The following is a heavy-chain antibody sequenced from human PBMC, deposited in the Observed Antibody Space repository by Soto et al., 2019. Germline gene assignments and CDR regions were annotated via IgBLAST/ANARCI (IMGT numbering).Heavy chain of an antibody. V-gene: IGHV4-34*01. CDR2: INHSGST. CDR3: ARLASGWQYYYFDF. CDR1: GGSFSPYF. J-gene: IGHJ2*01. D-gene: IGHD6-19*01. Sequence: SETLSLTCAVYGGSFSPYFWSWIRQPPGKGLEWIGEINHSGSTNYNPSLTRRATLSVDTSKNQVSLKLTSVTAADTAVYYCARLASGWQYYYFDFWGRGTPVTGLL.